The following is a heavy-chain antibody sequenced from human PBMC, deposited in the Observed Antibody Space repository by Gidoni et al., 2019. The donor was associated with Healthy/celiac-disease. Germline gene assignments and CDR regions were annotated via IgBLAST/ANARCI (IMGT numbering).Heavy chain of an antibody. CDR2: IKSNTDGGTT. CDR3: TTGIVVIIRFDY. D-gene: IGHD3-22*01. Sequence: EVQLVESGGGFVKPGGSLRLSCVPSGFTLSKAWMNWGRQPPGKGLEWVGRIKSNTDGGTTDYAAPVKGRFTISSDNSKNTLYLQMSSLKTEDTAVYYCTTGIVVIIRFDYWGQGTLVTVSS. V-gene: IGHV3-15*07. CDR1: GFTLSKAW. J-gene: IGHJ4*02.